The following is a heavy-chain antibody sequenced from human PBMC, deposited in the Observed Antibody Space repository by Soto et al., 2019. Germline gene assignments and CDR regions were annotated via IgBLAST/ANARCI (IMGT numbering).Heavy chain of an antibody. CDR1: GGPLSSFY. V-gene: IGHV4-59*12. CDR2: IYHSGST. J-gene: IGHJ4*02. Sequence: SETLSLTCTVSGGPLSSFYWSWIRQPPGKGLEWIGYIYHSGSTYYNQSLKSRVTISVDRSKNQFSLKLSSVTAADTAVYYCARGPPFGYWGQGTLVTVSS. CDR3: ARGPPFGY.